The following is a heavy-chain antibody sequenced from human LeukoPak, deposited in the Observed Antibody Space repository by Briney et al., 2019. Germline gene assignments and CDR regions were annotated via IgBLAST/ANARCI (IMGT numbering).Heavy chain of an antibody. Sequence: GGSLRLSCAASGFTFSSYWMSWVRQAPGKGLEWVANIKQDGSEKYYVDSVKGRFTISRDNAKNSLYLQMNSLRAEDTAAYYCARFRRIQLWLKSAFDIWGQGTMVTVSS. CDR3: ARFRRIQLWLKSAFDI. J-gene: IGHJ3*02. CDR2: IKQDGSEK. V-gene: IGHV3-7*01. CDR1: GFTFSSYW. D-gene: IGHD5-18*01.